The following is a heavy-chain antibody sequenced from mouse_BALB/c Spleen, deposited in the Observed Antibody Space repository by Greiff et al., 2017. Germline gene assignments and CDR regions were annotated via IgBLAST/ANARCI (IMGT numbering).Heavy chain of an antibody. Sequence: DVKLQESGGGLVQPGGSRKLSCAASGFTFSSFGMHWVRQAPEKGLEWVAYISSGSSTIYYADTVKGRFTISRDNPKNTLFLQMTSLRSEDTAMYYCARADYGNYGYFDVWGAGTTVTVSS. CDR3: ARADYGNYGYFDV. CDR1: GFTFSSFG. V-gene: IGHV5-17*02. CDR2: ISSGSSTI. J-gene: IGHJ1*01. D-gene: IGHD2-1*01.